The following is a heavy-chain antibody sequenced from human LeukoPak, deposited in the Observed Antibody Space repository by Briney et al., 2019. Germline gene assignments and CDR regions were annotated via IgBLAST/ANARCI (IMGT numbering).Heavy chain of an antibody. D-gene: IGHD2/OR15-2a*01. CDR3: AKELAPYYQLHQD. CDR2: VSTDGSNQ. Sequence: GGSLRLSCEGSGFSFSAYNMNWVRQAPGKGLEWVAVVSTDGSNQYYADSVKGRFTISRDNSKNTLYLQMNSLRVEDTAVYFCAKELAPYYQLHQDWGQGTLVTVSS. CDR1: GFSFSAYN. V-gene: IGHV3-30*18. J-gene: IGHJ4*02.